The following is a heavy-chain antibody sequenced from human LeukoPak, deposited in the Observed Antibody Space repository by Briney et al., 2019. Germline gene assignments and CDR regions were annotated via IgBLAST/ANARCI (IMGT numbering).Heavy chain of an antibody. D-gene: IGHD3-10*01. J-gene: IGHJ4*02. CDR1: GFTFSSYW. Sequence: PGGSLRLSCAASGFTFSSYWMSWVRQAPGKGLEWVANIKQDGSEKYYVDSVKGRFTIFRDNAKNSLYLQMNSLRAEDTAVYYCATLLWFGEIDYWGQGTLVTVSS. V-gene: IGHV3-7*01. CDR3: ATLLWFGEIDY. CDR2: IKQDGSEK.